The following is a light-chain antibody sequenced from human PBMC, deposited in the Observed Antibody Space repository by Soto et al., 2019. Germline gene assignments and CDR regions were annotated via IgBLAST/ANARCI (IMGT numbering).Light chain of an antibody. CDR2: EDT. CDR3: CSYAGNRTFV. CDR1: SGDIGSYNR. Sequence: QSVLTQPASVSGSPGQSITISCTGTSGDIGSYNRVSWYQQHPGKAPQVLIYEDTKRPSGVSFRFSASKSGKTASLTISGLQAEDEADYHCCSYAGNRTFVFGGGTKLTVL. J-gene: IGLJ3*02. V-gene: IGLV2-23*02.